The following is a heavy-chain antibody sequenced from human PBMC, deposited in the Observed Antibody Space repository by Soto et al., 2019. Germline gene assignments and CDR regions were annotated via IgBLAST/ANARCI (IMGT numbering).Heavy chain of an antibody. CDR2: IYHSGNT. CDR3: ARTGYYDFWSGPFDY. J-gene: IGHJ4*02. CDR1: GVSISTYY. D-gene: IGHD3-3*01. Sequence: SETLSLTCTVSGVSISTYYWSWIRQPPGKGLEWIGYIYHSGNTNYNPSLKGRLTMSVDTSNNQFSLKLTSVTAADTAIYFCARTGYYDFWSGPFDYWGQGILVTVSS. V-gene: IGHV4-59*08.